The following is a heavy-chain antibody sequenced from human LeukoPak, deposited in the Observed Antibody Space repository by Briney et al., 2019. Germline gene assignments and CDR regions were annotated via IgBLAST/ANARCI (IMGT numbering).Heavy chain of an antibody. D-gene: IGHD6-13*01. J-gene: IGHJ6*03. CDR2: IYPGDSDT. Sequence: GESLKISCKGSGYSFTSYWIGWVRQMPGKGLEWMGIIYPGDSDTRYSPSFQGQVTISADKSISTAYLQWSSLKASDTAMYYCARQTSSWYVHYYYYMDVWGKGTTVTVYS. CDR3: ARQTSSWYVHYYYYMDV. CDR1: GYSFTSYW. V-gene: IGHV5-51*01.